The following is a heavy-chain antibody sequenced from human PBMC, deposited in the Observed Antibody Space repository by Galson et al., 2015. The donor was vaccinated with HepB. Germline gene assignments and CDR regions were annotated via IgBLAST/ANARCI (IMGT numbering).Heavy chain of an antibody. Sequence: SLRLSCAASGFTFSDYYMSWIRQAPGKGLEWVSYISSSGSTICYADSVKGRFIISRDNAKNSLYLQMNSLRAEDTAVYYCAREYCGGDCYSPTWDYWGQGTLVTVSS. J-gene: IGHJ4*02. V-gene: IGHV3-11*01. CDR2: ISSSGSTI. CDR3: AREYCGGDCYSPTWDY. D-gene: IGHD2-21*02. CDR1: GFTFSDYY.